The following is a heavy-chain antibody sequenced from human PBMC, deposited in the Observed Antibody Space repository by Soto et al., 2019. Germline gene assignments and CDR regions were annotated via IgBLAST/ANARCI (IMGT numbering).Heavy chain of an antibody. V-gene: IGHV4-59*01. Sequence: PSETLSLTCTVSGGSISSYYWSLIRQPPGKGLEWIGYIYYSGSTNYNPSLKSRVTISVDTSKNQFSLKLSSVNAADTAVYYCARVMYDFWRGDYYYDYWGQGRLVAVSS. CDR3: ARVMYDFWRGDYYYDY. D-gene: IGHD3-3*01. CDR1: GGSISSYY. J-gene: IGHJ4*02. CDR2: IYYSGST.